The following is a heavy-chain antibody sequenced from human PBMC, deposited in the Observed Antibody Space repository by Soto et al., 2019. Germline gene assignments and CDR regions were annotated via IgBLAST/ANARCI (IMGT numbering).Heavy chain of an antibody. CDR1: GGSVSSGSYY. J-gene: IGHJ5*02. CDR2: IYYSGST. V-gene: IGHV4-61*01. D-gene: IGHD4-17*01. CDR3: ASRTSDYGDYLSWFDP. Sequence: QVQLQESGPGLVKPSETLSLTCTVSGGSVSSGSYYWSWIRQPPGKGLEWIGYIYYSGSTNYNPSLKSRVTMSVDTSKNQFSLKLSSVTAADTAVYYCASRTSDYGDYLSWFDPWGQGTLVTVSS.